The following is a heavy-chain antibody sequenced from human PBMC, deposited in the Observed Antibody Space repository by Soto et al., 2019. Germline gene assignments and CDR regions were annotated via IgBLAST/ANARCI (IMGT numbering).Heavy chain of an antibody. Sequence: QVQLVQSGAEVKKPGASVKVSCKASGYTFTSYGISWVRQAPGQGLEWMGWISAYNGNTNYAENLQCRVTMTTDTNTSTDKMELRSLRSEDSAVYSCARDARGGTDALDIWGQGTMVSVSS. CDR2: ISAYNGNT. CDR1: GYTFTSYG. J-gene: IGHJ3*02. V-gene: IGHV1-18*01. D-gene: IGHD2-15*01. CDR3: ARDARGGTDALDI.